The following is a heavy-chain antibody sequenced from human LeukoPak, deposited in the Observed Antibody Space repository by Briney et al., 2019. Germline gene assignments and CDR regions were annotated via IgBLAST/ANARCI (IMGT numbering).Heavy chain of an antibody. CDR1: GYTFTSYD. V-gene: IGHV1-8*01. Sequence: ASVKVSCKASGYTFTSYDINWVRQATGQGLEWMGWMSPNSGNTGYAQKFQGRVTMTRNTSISTAYMELSSLRSEDTAVYYCARHASYDFWSGYYYYYYYMDVWGKGTTVTVSS. CDR2: MSPNSGNT. D-gene: IGHD3-3*01. J-gene: IGHJ6*03. CDR3: ARHASYDFWSGYYYYYYYMDV.